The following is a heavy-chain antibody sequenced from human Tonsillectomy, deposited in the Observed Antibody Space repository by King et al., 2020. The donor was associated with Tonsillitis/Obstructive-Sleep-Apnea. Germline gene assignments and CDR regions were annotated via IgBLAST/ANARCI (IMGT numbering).Heavy chain of an antibody. CDR3: AREGAVMNAFDI. CDR2: IYYSGGT. Sequence: VQLQESGPGLVKPSETLSLTCTVSGGSISSYYWSWFRQPPGKGLECIGYIYYSGGTNYNPSLKSRVTISVDTSKNQFSLKLSSVTAADTAVYYCAREGAVMNAFDIWGQGTMVTVSS. V-gene: IGHV4-59*01. J-gene: IGHJ3*02. D-gene: IGHD2-8*01. CDR1: GGSISSYY.